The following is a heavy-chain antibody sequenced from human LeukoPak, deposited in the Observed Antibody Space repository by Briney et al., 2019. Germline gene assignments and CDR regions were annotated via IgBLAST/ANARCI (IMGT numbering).Heavy chain of an antibody. J-gene: IGHJ4*02. V-gene: IGHV3-7*01. CDR1: GFTFNNFA. CDR3: AREEGYDILTGYPAPYYFDS. D-gene: IGHD3-9*01. CDR2: IRQDGSEK. Sequence: PGGSLRLSCAASGFTFNNFAMSWVRQAPGKGLEWVANIRQDGSEKYYVDSVKGRFTISRDNAKNSLYLQMHSLRVEDTAVYYCAREEGYDILTGYPAPYYFDSWGQGTLVTVSS.